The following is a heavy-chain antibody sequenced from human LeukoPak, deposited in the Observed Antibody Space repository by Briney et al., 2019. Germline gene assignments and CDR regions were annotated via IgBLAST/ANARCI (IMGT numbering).Heavy chain of an antibody. CDR1: GFTFSILD. CDR3: ARFGYAFDI. V-gene: IGHV3-23*01. D-gene: IGHD3-10*01. Sequence: GGSLRLSCAASGFTFSILDMSWVRQAPGKGLEWVSAISGNGGRTYYADSVKGRFTISRDNAKNSLYLQMNSLRAEDTAVYYCARFGYAFDIWGQGTMVTVSS. J-gene: IGHJ3*02. CDR2: ISGNGGRT.